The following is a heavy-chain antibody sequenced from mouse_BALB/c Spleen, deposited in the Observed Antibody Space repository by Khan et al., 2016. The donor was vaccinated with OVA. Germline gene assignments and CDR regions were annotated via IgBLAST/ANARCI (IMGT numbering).Heavy chain of an antibody. J-gene: IGHJ4*01. V-gene: IGHV3-2*02. CDR1: GYSITSNYA. CDR2: ISYSGST. D-gene: IGHD1-1*01. Sequence: EVQLQESGPGLVKPFQSLSLTCTVTGYSITSNYAWNWIRQFPGNKLEWVGYISYSGSTSYNPSLKSRISITRDTSKNQFFLQLNSVTTEETATYDCARGNYYGYAMDYWGQGTSVTVSS. CDR3: ARGNYYGYAMDY.